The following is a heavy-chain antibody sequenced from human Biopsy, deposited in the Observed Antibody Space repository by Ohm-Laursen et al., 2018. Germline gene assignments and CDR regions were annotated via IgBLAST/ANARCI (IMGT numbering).Heavy chain of an antibody. CDR1: GYSIIPSGPEN. CDR2: IYSGGNT. D-gene: IGHD2/OR15-2a*01. Sequence: SDTLSLTCTLSGYSIIPSGPENWSWIRQPPGQGLQYIGFIYSGGNTNYNPSLRSRVTMSVDTSKNQFSLRPNSVTAADTAVYYCARGMRTTGWPYFDYWGQGILVTVSS. V-gene: IGHV4-61*01. CDR3: ARGMRTTGWPYFDY. J-gene: IGHJ4*02.